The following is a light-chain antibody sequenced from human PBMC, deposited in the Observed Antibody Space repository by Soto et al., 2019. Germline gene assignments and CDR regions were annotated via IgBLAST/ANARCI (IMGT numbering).Light chain of an antibody. V-gene: IGLV2-18*02. CDR1: SSDVGSYNH. CDR2: EVS. Sequence: QSALTQPPSVSGSPGQSVTISCTGTSSDVGSYNHVSWYQQPPGTAPKLMIYEVSNRPSGVPDRFSGSKSGNTASLTISGFQAEDEADYYCTSYTSSNTYVFGTGTKVTVL. J-gene: IGLJ1*01. CDR3: TSYTSSNTYV.